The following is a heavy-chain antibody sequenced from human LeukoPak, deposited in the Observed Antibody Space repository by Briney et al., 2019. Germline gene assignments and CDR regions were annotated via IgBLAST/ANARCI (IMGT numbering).Heavy chain of an antibody. CDR3: AKHWGVESGGHYSTFDI. CDR1: GFTFSSYA. Sequence: QAGGSLRLSCAASGFTFSSYAMNWVRQAPGKGLEWVSTISGSGSSTYYAESVRGRFTISRDNSKTTLYLQMNSLRAEDTAVYYCAKHWGVESGGHYSTFDIWGQGTMVTVSS. J-gene: IGHJ3*02. V-gene: IGHV3-23*01. CDR2: ISGSGSST. D-gene: IGHD4-11*01.